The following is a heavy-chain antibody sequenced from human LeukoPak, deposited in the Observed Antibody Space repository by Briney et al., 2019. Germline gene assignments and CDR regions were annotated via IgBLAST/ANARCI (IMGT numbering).Heavy chain of an antibody. Sequence: ASVKVSCKASGGTFSSYAISWVRQAPGQGLEWMGGIIPILGTANYAQKFQGRVTITADESTSTAYMELSSLRSGDTAVYYCASPSRVDLGDAFGIWGQGTMVTVSS. V-gene: IGHV1-69*13. CDR3: ASPSRVDLGDAFGI. CDR2: IIPILGTA. J-gene: IGHJ3*02. CDR1: GGTFSSYA. D-gene: IGHD3-9*01.